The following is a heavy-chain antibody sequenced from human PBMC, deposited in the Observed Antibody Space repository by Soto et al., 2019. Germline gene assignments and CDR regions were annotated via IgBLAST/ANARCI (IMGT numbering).Heavy chain of an antibody. CDR3: ARGVNNYAYQDV. Sequence: EVQLVESGGGLVQPGGSLRLSCAASGFTFSDYWMHWVRQAPGKGLEWVSRIKRDGSTANSADSVKGRFTISRDNAKSTLYLEMNSMRVGDTADYYCARGVNNYAYQDVWAKGTAVSVSS. CDR1: GFTFSDYW. J-gene: IGHJ6*04. V-gene: IGHV3-74*01. CDR2: IKRDGSTA. D-gene: IGHD1-1*01.